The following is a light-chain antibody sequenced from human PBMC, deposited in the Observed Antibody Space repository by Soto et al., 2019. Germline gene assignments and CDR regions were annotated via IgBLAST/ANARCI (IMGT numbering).Light chain of an antibody. CDR3: QQYNSYLT. V-gene: IGKV1-5*01. CDR1: QSISSW. Sequence: DIQMTQSPATLSASVGDRVTITCRASQSISSWLAWYQQKPGKAPKLLIYDASTLATGIPARFSGSGSGTEFTLTISNLQPDDFAAYYCQQYNSYLTFGGGTKVEIK. CDR2: DAS. J-gene: IGKJ4*01.